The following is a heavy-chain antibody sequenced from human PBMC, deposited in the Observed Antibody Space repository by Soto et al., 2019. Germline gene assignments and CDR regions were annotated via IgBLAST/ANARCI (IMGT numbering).Heavy chain of an antibody. J-gene: IGHJ6*02. D-gene: IGHD2-2*01. CDR2: IIPIFGTA. CDR1: GGTFSSYA. CDR3: ARGYCSSTSCYPYYYYGMDV. Sequence: ASVKVSYKASGGTFSSYAISWVRQAPGQGLEWMGGIIPIFGTANYAQKFQGRVTITADESTSTAYMELSSLRSEDTAVYYCARGYCSSTSCYPYYYYGMDVWGQGTTVTVSS. V-gene: IGHV1-69*13.